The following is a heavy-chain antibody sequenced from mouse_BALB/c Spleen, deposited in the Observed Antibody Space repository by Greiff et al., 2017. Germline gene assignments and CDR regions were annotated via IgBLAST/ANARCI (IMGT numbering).Heavy chain of an antibody. CDR1: GYSITSDYA. V-gene: IGHV3-2*02. J-gene: IGHJ1*01. Sequence: EVQLQESGPGLVKPSQSLSLTCTVTGYSITSDYAWNWIRQFPGNKLEWMGYISYSGSTSYNPSLKSRISITRDTSKNQFFLQLNSVTTEDTATYYCARSLNYYGSRGWYFDVWGAGTTVTVSS. D-gene: IGHD1-1*01. CDR2: ISYSGST. CDR3: ARSLNYYGSRGWYFDV.